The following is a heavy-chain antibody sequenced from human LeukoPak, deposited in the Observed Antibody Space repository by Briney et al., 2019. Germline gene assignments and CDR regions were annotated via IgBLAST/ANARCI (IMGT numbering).Heavy chain of an antibody. CDR1: GGTFSSYA. D-gene: IGHD2-2*01. J-gene: IGHJ3*02. Sequence: SVKVSCKASGGTFSSYAISWVRQAPGQGLEWMGGIIPIFGSANYAQKFQGRVTITTDESTSTAYMELSSLRSEDTAVYYCASGSVVVPAALNAFDIWGQGTMVTVSS. CDR3: ASGSVVVPAALNAFDI. V-gene: IGHV1-69*05. CDR2: IIPIFGSA.